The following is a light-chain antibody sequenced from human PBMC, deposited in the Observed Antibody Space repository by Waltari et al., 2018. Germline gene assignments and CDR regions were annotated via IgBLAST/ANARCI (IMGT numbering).Light chain of an antibody. CDR2: QAK. J-gene: IGLJ3*02. V-gene: IGLV3-1*01. Sequence: SYELTQPPSVSVSPGQTASIPCSGEKLGETFAAWYQQKAGQSPVLVYQAKKRPSGIPERFAGSNSGNTATLTISGTQAMDEADYFCQAWDNSILVFGAGTRLTVL. CDR3: QAWDNSILV. CDR1: KLGETF.